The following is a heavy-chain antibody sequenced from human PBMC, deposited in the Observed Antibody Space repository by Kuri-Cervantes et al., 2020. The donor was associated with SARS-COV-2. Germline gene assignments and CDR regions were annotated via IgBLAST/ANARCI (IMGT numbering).Heavy chain of an antibody. D-gene: IGHD3/OR15-3a*01. J-gene: IGHJ4*02. V-gene: IGHV3-48*01. CDR3: ASGLTRDY. CDR1: GFDFGNYG. Sequence: GGSLRLSCVVSGFDFGNYGMNWVRQAPGKGLEWISYITSRSSTIYYAGSVKGRFTISRDNAKNSLYLQMNSLRAEDTAVYYCASGLTRDYWGQGTLVTVSS. CDR2: ITSRSSTI.